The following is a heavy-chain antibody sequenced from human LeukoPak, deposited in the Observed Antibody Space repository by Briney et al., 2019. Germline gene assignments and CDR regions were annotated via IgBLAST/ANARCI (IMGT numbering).Heavy chain of an antibody. CDR1: GYTFTGYY. D-gene: IGHD2-15*01. CDR2: INPNSGGT. Sequence: GASVKVSCKASGYTFTGYYMHWVRQAPGQGLEWMGWINPNSGGTNYAQKFQGRVTMTRDTSISTAYMELSRLRSDDTAVYYCTRVNSEVVADDDAFDIWGQGTMVTVSS. CDR3: TRVNSEVVADDDAFDI. V-gene: IGHV1-2*02. J-gene: IGHJ3*02.